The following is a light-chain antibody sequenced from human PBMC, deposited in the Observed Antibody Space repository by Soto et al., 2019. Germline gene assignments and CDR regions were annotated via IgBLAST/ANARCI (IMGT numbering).Light chain of an antibody. Sequence: DIPMTQSPSTLSASLGDIVTINCRPSQDISSLLAWYQQKPGKAPKLLIYAASTLQNGVPSRFSGSGSGTDFTLTISSLQPEDFATYYCQHFRSFPITFGQGTRLEIK. CDR2: AAS. CDR1: QDISSL. V-gene: IGKV1-9*01. J-gene: IGKJ5*01. CDR3: QHFRSFPIT.